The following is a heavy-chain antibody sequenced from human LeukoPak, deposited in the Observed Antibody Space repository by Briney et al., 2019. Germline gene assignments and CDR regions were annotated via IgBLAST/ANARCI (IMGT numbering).Heavy chain of an antibody. CDR1: SESFSGYF. CDR2: INYSGST. Sequence: SETLSLTCAIYSESFSGYFWSWIRQPPGKGLESIGEINYSGSTNYNPSLKSRVTISVDTSKNQFSLKLSSVTAADTAVYYCARVPYSSSWYSGYAFDIWGQGTTVTVSS. CDR3: ARVPYSSSWYSGYAFDI. V-gene: IGHV4-34*01. D-gene: IGHD6-13*01. J-gene: IGHJ3*02.